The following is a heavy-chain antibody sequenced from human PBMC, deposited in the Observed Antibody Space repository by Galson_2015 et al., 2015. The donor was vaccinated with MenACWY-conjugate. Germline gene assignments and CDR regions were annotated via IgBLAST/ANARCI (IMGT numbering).Heavy chain of an antibody. CDR1: GYSVTSHY. CDR2: INPNGGIT. D-gene: IGHD2-15*01. Sequence: SVKVSCKASGYSVTSHYIHWVRQAPGQGLEWMGLINPNGGITIYAQKFQGRVTVARDTSTSTVFLELSSLTSDDTAVYYCARDGTSYGSLETCHSSGAFDVWGQGTMVTVSS. CDR3: ARDGTSYGSLETCHSSGAFDV. J-gene: IGHJ3*01. V-gene: IGHV1-46*01.